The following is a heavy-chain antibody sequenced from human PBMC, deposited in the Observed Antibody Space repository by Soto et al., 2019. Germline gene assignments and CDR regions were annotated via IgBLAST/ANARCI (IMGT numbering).Heavy chain of an antibody. Sequence: QVQLVQYGPEVKKPGASVKVSCKTSGYTFTSFGISWVRQAPGQGLEWMGWITTDKGKTNYAQKFQGRVTMTTDTSTSTDYMELRSLRSDDTAVNYCAARSPASDYWGQGTLVTVSS. V-gene: IGHV1-18*01. CDR2: ITTDKGKT. CDR1: GYTFTSFG. CDR3: AARSPASDY. J-gene: IGHJ4*02.